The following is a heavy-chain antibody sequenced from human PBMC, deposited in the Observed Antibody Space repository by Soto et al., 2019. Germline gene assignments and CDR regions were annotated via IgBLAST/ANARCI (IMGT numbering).Heavy chain of an antibody. CDR1: GFTFSSYA. CDR2: ITAGGRT. Sequence: EVQLLESGGGLVQPGGSLRLSCAASGFTFSSYAMSWVRQAPGKGLECVSVITAGGRTYYAYSVKGRFTISRDNSKKTLYLQMNSLGAGDTAVYYCAKDRFVDDWGQGTLVFVSS. V-gene: IGHV3-23*01. CDR3: AKDRFVDD. J-gene: IGHJ4*02. D-gene: IGHD5-12*01.